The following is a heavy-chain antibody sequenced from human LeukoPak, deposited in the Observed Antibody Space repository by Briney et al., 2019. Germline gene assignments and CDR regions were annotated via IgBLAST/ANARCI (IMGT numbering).Heavy chain of an antibody. CDR2: IRYDGSNK. D-gene: IGHD5-18*01. Sequence: PGGSLRLSCAASGFTFSSYGMHWVRQAPGKGLEWVAFIRYDGSNKYYADSVKGRFTISRDNSKNTLYLQMNSLRAEHTAVYYCAKDEGIQLWPQYFDYWGQGTLVTVSS. V-gene: IGHV3-30*02. CDR1: GFTFSSYG. J-gene: IGHJ4*02. CDR3: AKDEGIQLWPQYFDY.